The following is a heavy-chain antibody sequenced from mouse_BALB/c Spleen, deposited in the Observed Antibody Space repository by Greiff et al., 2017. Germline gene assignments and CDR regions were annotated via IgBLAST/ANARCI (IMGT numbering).Heavy chain of an antibody. D-gene: IGHD1-2*01. J-gene: IGHJ4*01. CDR1: GFTFSSYA. CDR3: ARVLRLEAMDY. Sequence: EVKLVESGGGLVKPGGSLKLSCAASGFTFSSYAMSWVRQTPEKRLEWVASISSGGSTYYPDSVKGRFTISRDNARNILYLQMSSLRSEDTAMYYCARVLRLEAMDYWGQGTSVTVSS. CDR2: ISSGGST. V-gene: IGHV5-6-5*01.